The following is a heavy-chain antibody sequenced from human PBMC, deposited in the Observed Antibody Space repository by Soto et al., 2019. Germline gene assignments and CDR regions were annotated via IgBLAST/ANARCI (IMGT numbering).Heavy chain of an antibody. J-gene: IGHJ6*02. D-gene: IGHD3-3*01. CDR2: ITPSGGGT. CDR3: PRGPSQFLEWSRDLYGMDV. V-gene: IGHV1-2*02. Sequence: ASVKFSCKASGYTFTGYNILWVRQALGQGVAWMGWITPSGGGTNYAQKFQGRDTMTRDTSISTAYMELSRLRSDDTAVYYCPRGPSQFLEWSRDLYGMDVWGQGTTVTVSS. CDR1: GYTFTGYN.